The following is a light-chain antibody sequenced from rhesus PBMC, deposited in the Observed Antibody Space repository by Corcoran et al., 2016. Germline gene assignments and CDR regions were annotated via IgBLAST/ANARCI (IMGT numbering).Light chain of an antibody. CDR1: QSVRRN. V-gene: IGKV3-31*02. CDR3: QQTSDLST. J-gene: IGKJ4*01. Sequence: EIVMTQSPATLPLSPGETATISCRTSQSVRRNVAWYQQKPGQAPRLLIDGASSRATGIPDRFRGSGSGTDFTLTISSLEPEDFAVYYCQQTSDLSTFGGGTKVEIK. CDR2: GAS.